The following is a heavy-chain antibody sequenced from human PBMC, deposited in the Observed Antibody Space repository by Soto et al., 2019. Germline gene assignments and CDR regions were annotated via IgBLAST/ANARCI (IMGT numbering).Heavy chain of an antibody. J-gene: IGHJ4*02. Sequence: SETLSLTCTVSGGSISSGGYYWSWIRQHPGKGLEWIGYIYYSGSTYYNPSLKSRVTISVDTSKHQFSLKLSSVTAADTAVYYCAREVDEVVGEDYWGQGTLVTVSS. D-gene: IGHD1-26*01. V-gene: IGHV4-31*03. CDR1: GGSISSGGYY. CDR2: IYYSGST. CDR3: AREVDEVVGEDY.